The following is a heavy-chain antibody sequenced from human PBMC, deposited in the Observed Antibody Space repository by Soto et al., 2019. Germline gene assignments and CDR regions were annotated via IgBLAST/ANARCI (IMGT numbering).Heavy chain of an antibody. CDR2: ISSSSSYI. V-gene: IGHV3-21*01. D-gene: IGHD6-6*01. CDR3: ARDSPRSIAAPPAY. CDR1: GFTFSSYS. Sequence: GSLRLSCAASGFTFSSYSMNWVRQAPGKGLEWASSISSSSSYIYYADSVKGRFTISRDNAKNSLYLQMNSLRAEDTAVYYCARDSPRSIAAPPAYWGQGTLVTVSS. J-gene: IGHJ4*02.